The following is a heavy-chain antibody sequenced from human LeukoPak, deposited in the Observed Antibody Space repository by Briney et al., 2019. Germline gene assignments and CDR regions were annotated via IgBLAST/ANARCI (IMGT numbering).Heavy chain of an antibody. D-gene: IGHD2-15*01. CDR2: IGAGGTFT. Sequence: AGDSLTLPCTASGFPFSSYAMNWVRPAPGKGLEWVSGIGAGGTFTYYADSVKGRFTISRDNAKNTLYLQLNSLRAEDTAVYYCARDYCSGGSCYFEFWGQGTLVTVSS. J-gene: IGHJ4*02. CDR1: GFPFSSYA. V-gene: IGHV3-23*01. CDR3: ARDYCSGGSCYFEF.